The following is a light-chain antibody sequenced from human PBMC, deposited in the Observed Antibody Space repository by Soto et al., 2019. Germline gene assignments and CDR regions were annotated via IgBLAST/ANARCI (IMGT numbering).Light chain of an antibody. V-gene: IGKV1-5*01. CDR1: QSIRHY. CDR2: GAS. J-gene: IGKJ1*01. CDR3: QHHNSYSQT. Sequence: DIQMTQSPPTLSASVGDRVTITCRASQSIRHYLAWYQQMPGKAPKLLIYGASTLQSGVPSRFSGSGSGTEFTLTISSLQPDDFGTYFCQHHNSYSQTFGQGPKVAIK.